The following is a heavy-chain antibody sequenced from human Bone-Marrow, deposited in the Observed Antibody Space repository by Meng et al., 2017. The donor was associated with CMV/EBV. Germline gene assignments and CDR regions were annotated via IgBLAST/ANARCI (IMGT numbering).Heavy chain of an antibody. V-gene: IGHV1-46*01. Sequence: ASVKVSCKASGYTFTSYYMHWVRQAPGQGLEWMGIINPSGGSTSYAQKFQGRVTMTRDTSTSTVYTELSSLRSEDTAVYYCARDSGHIWSGRIGGMDVWGQGTTVTVSS. D-gene: IGHD3-3*01. J-gene: IGHJ6*02. CDR2: INPSGGST. CDR3: ARDSGHIWSGRIGGMDV. CDR1: GYTFTSYY.